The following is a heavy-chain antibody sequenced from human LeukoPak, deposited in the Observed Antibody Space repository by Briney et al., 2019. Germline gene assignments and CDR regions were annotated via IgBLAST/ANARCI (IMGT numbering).Heavy chain of an antibody. J-gene: IGHJ3*02. CDR3: AKLMIVDYDAFDI. Sequence: GGSLRLSCAASGFTFTSYAMNWVRQAPGKGLEWVSTISGSGSSTYYVDSVKGRFTISRDNSKNTLYLQMNSLRAEDTAVYYCAKLMIVDYDAFDIWGQGTMVTVSS. V-gene: IGHV3-23*01. CDR1: GFTFTSYA. CDR2: ISGSGSST. D-gene: IGHD3-22*01.